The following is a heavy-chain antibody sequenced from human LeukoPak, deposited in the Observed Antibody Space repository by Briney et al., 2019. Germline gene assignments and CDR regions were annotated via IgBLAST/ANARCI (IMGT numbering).Heavy chain of an antibody. Sequence: GGSLRLSCAASGFTFSSYWMHWVRQAPGKGLVWVSRINSDGSSASYADSVKGRFTIPRDNAKNTLYLQMNSLRAEDTAVYYCARYYGSGTSLGYWGQGTLVTVSS. CDR3: ARYYGSGTSLGY. CDR2: INSDGSSA. J-gene: IGHJ4*02. V-gene: IGHV3-74*01. CDR1: GFTFSSYW. D-gene: IGHD3-10*01.